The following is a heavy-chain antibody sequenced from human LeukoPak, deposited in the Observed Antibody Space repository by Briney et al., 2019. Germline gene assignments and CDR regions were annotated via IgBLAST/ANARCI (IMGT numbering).Heavy chain of an antibody. D-gene: IGHD2-2*01. Sequence: GASVKVSCKASGYTVTGYYMHWVRQAPGQGLEWMGWINPNSGGTNYAQKFQGRVTMTRDTSISTAYMELSRLRSDDTAVYYCARDRRYCSSTSCYGNSYFDPWGQGTLVTVSS. CDR3: ARDRRYCSSTSCYGNSYFDP. CDR2: INPNSGGT. CDR1: GYTVTGYY. J-gene: IGHJ5*02. V-gene: IGHV1-2*02.